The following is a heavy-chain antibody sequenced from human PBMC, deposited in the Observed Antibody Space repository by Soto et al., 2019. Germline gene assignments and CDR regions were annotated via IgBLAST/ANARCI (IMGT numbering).Heavy chain of an antibody. D-gene: IGHD3-9*01. J-gene: IGHJ6*02. Sequence: QVHLVESGGGVVQPGRSLRLSCAASGFTFSSYGMHWVRQAPGKWLAWVAVISYDGSNKYYADSGRGRFTISRDTSKNTLHLQMNSLRAEDTAVYYCAKELRYFGQDGRDVWGQGTKVAVSS. CDR1: GFTFSSYG. CDR2: ISYDGSNK. CDR3: AKELRYFGQDGRDV. V-gene: IGHV3-30*18.